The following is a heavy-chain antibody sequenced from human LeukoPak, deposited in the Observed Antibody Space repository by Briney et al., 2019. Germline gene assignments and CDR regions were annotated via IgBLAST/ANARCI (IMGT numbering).Heavy chain of an antibody. CDR2: ISYSGSN. Sequence: SETLSLTCTVSGRSISNYYWRWIRQPPGKGLEWIGYISYSGSNTYNPSLKSRVPISVDTSKNQFSLRLSSVTAADPAVYYCARLGYGEDLFYSDYWGQGTLVTVSS. J-gene: IGHJ4*02. D-gene: IGHD4-17*01. V-gene: IGHV4-59*01. CDR3: ARLGYGEDLFYSDY. CDR1: GRSISNYY.